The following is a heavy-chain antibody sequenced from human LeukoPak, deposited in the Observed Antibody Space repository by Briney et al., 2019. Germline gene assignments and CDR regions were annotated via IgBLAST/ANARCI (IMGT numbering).Heavy chain of an antibody. Sequence: PGGSLRLSCAASGFTFSSYEMNWVRQAPGKGLEWVSYISSSGSTIYYADSVKGRFTISRDNAKNSLYLQMNSLRAEDTAVYYCARETPQVPGYYYMDVWGKGTTVTVSS. CDR1: GFTFSSYE. J-gene: IGHJ6*03. V-gene: IGHV3-48*03. CDR3: ARETPQVPGYYYMDV. CDR2: ISSSGSTI.